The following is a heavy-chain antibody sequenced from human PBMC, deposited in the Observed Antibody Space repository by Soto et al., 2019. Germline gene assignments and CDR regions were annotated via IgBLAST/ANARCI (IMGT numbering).Heavy chain of an antibody. J-gene: IGHJ3*02. Sequence: PGGSLRLSCAASGFTFDDYAMHWVRQAPGKGLDWVSGISWYSGSIGYADSVKSLFTISRDNAKNSLHLQMNSPSAADTALFYCVKDDALVICSFDNWGQGTMFAVSS. V-gene: IGHV3-9*01. CDR2: ISWYSGSI. D-gene: IGHD6-13*01. CDR1: GFTFDDYA. CDR3: VKDDALVICSFDN.